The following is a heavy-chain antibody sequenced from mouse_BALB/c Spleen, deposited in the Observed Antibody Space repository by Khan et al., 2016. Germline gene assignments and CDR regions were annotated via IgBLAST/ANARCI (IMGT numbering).Heavy chain of an antibody. D-gene: IGHD2-12*01. Sequence: QVQLKESGPGLVAPSQSLSITCTVSGFSLTGYGVNRVRQPPGKGLEWLGKIWGDGRTDYNSALKSRVSISKDNSKSQVFLKMNSLQTDDTANYYCSSDYDGFAYWGQGTLVIVSA. J-gene: IGHJ3*01. CDR3: SSDYDGFAY. CDR1: GFSLTGYG. CDR2: IWGDGRT. V-gene: IGHV2-6-7*02.